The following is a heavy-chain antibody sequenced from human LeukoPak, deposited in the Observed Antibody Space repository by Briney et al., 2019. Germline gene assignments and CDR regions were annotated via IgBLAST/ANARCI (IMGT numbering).Heavy chain of an antibody. CDR2: ISYDGSNK. CDR3: AKVAGYSYGSNWYFDL. CDR1: GFTFSSYG. Sequence: PGGSLRLSCAASGFTFSSYGMHWVRQAPGKGLEWVAVISYDGSNKYYADSVKGRFTISRDNSKNTLYLQMNSLRAEDTAVYYCAKVAGYSYGSNWYFDLWGRGTLVTVSS. D-gene: IGHD5-18*01. J-gene: IGHJ2*01. V-gene: IGHV3-30*18.